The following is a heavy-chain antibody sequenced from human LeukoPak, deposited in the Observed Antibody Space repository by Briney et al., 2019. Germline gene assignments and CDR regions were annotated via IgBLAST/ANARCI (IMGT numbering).Heavy chain of an antibody. CDR2: IIPIFGTA. D-gene: IGHD3-22*01. CDR1: GGTFTSYA. Sequence: ASVKVSCKASGGTFTSYAISWVRQAPGQGLEWMGGIIPIFGTANYAQKFQGRVTITADESTSTAYMELSSLRSEDTAVYYCARGEYYYDSSGPLYYWGQGTLVTVSS. V-gene: IGHV1-69*13. CDR3: ARGEYYYDSSGPLYY. J-gene: IGHJ4*02.